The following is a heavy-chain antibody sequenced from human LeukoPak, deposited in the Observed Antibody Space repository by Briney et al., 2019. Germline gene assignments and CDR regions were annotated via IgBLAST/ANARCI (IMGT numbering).Heavy chain of an antibody. D-gene: IGHD2-2*01. V-gene: IGHV4-4*09. J-gene: IGHJ3*02. CDR1: GGSISSYY. CDR3: ARLGRSDIVVVPAANEAFGI. Sequence: SETLSLTCTVSGGSISSYYWSWIRQPPGKGLEWIGYIYTSGSTNYNPSLKSRVTISVDTSKNQFSLKLSSVTAADTAVYYCARLGRSDIVVVPAANEAFGIWGQGTMVTVSS. CDR2: IYTSGST.